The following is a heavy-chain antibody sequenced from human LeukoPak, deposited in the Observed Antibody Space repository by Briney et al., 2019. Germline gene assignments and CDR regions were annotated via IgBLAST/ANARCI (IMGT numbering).Heavy chain of an antibody. CDR1: GGSFSGYY. D-gene: IGHD3-22*01. J-gene: IGHJ5*02. CDR2: INHSGST. CDR3: ARGLRIVENWFDP. Sequence: PSETLSLTCAVSGGSFSGYYWSWIRQPPGKGLEWIGEINHSGSTNYNPSLKSRVTISVDTSKNQFSLKLSSVTAADTAVYYCARGLRIVENWFDPWGQGTLVTVSS. V-gene: IGHV4-34*01.